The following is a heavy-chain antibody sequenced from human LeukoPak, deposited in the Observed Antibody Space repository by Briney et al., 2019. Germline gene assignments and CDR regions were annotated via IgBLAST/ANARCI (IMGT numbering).Heavy chain of an antibody. J-gene: IGHJ6*03. CDR2: IIPIFGTA. CDR3: ARVVGGDPDYYYMDV. CDR1: GYTFSGYY. Sequence: ASVKVSCKASGYTFSGYYMHWVRQAPGQGLEWMGGIIPIFGTANYAQKFQGRVTITADKSTSTAYMELSSLRSEDTAVYYCARVVGGDPDYYYMDVWGKGTTVTISS. D-gene: IGHD2-21*01. V-gene: IGHV1-69*06.